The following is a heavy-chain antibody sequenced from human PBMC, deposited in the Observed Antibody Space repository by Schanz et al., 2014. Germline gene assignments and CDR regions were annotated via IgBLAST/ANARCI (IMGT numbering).Heavy chain of an antibody. D-gene: IGHD3-10*01. V-gene: IGHV3-7*04. CDR3: ARGPIPIQGVPMDF. CDR2: IGYDGSEK. J-gene: IGHJ4*02. CDR1: GVTFSSYA. Sequence: EVQLLESGGGFVQPGGSLRLSCVASGVTFSSYAMSWVRQASGKGLEWVANIGYDGSEKYYVDSVKGRFTISRDNSKDTLYLQMSGLTPEDTAVYYCARGPIPIQGVPMDFWGQGTLVTVSS.